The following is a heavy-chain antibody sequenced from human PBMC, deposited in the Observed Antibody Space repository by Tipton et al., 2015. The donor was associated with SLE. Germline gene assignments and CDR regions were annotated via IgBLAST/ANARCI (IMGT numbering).Heavy chain of an antibody. V-gene: IGHV4-4*07. J-gene: IGHJ4*02. Sequence: GLVKPSEILSLTCTVSGYSISSGFYWSWMRQPAGKGLEWIGRIRTSGSTNYNPSLKSRLAISIDTSKNQFYLRLTSVTAADTAVYYCARVEQGLLLESWGQGTLVTVSS. D-gene: IGHD2-15*01. CDR2: IRTSGST. CDR3: ARVEQGLLLES. CDR1: GYSISSGFY.